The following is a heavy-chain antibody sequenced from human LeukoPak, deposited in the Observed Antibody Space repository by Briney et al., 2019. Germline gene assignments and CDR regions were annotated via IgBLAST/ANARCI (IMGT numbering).Heavy chain of an antibody. D-gene: IGHD2-2*01. J-gene: IGHJ4*02. CDR2: INHSGST. Sequence: TSETLSLTCAVYGGSFSGYYWSWIRQPPGKGLEWIGEINHSGSTNYNPSLKSRVTISVDTSKNQFSLKLSSETAADTAVYYCARGVVVVPAATLYTFAYWGQGTLVPVSS. CDR1: GGSFSGYY. V-gene: IGHV4-34*01. CDR3: ARGVVVVPAATLYTFAY.